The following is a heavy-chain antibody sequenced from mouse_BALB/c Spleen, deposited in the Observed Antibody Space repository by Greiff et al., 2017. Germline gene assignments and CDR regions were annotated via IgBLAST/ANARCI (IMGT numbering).Heavy chain of an antibody. V-gene: IGHV5-4*02. D-gene: IGHD1-1*01. CDR3: ARGSSYVDY. J-gene: IGHJ2*01. Sequence: EVNVVESGGGLVKPGGSLKLSCAASGFTFSDYYMYWVRQTPEKRLEWVATISDGGSYTYYPDSVKGRFTISRDNAKNNLYLQMSSLKSEDTAMYYCARGSSYVDYWGQGTTLTVSS. CDR1: GFTFSDYY. CDR2: ISDGGSYT.